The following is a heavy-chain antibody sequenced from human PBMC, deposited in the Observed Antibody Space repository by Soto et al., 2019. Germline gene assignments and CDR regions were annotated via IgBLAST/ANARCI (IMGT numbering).Heavy chain of an antibody. Sequence: GGAMRLSCAASGCTFRSHAMNCVSKAPGKGLEWVSIITSDGRTYYADSVKGRFTLSRDNSKNTVYLQMNSLRSDDTAVYYCARGITMVRGVIISLDYWGQGTLVPVSS. V-gene: IGHV3-23*01. CDR1: GCTFRSHA. J-gene: IGHJ4*02. CDR2: ITSDGRT. CDR3: ARGITMVRGVIISLDY. D-gene: IGHD3-10*01.